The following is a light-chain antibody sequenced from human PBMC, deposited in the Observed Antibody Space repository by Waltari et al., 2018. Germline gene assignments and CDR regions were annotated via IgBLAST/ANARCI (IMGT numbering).Light chain of an antibody. CDR3: QQYVSSPYT. CDR2: GAS. V-gene: IGKV3-20*01. Sequence: IVFTQSPGTLSLSPGERGTLSCRASQSVANNYLAWYQQRPGQAPRLLIYGASTRATGIPDRFTGSGSGTDFTLTLSRLEPADFAVYFCQQYVSSPYTFGQGTKLEIK. J-gene: IGKJ2*01. CDR1: QSVANNY.